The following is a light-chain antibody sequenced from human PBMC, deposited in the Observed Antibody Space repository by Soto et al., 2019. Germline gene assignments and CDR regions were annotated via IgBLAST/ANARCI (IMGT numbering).Light chain of an antibody. CDR1: NIGSKS. Sequence: SYELTQPPSVSVAPGKTARTTCGGNNIGSKSVHWYQQKPGQAPVLVIYYDSDRPSGIPERFSGSNSGNTATLTISRVEAGDEADYYCQVWDSSSDHPYYVFGTGTKLTVL. CDR2: YDS. CDR3: QVWDSSSDHPYYV. V-gene: IGLV3-21*04. J-gene: IGLJ1*01.